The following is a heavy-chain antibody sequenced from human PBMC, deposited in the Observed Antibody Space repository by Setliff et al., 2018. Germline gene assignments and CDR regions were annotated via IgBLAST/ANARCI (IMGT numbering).Heavy chain of an antibody. V-gene: IGHV3-72*01. CDR3: ARDSSLRYYFDY. J-gene: IGHJ4*02. CDR2: IRNKDNSYTT. Sequence: GGSLRLSCAASGFTFSAHYMDWLRQAPGKGLEWVGRIRNKDNSYTTEYAASVKGRFTISRDDSKNSLYLQMNGLKTEDRAVYYCARDSSLRYYFDYWGQGALVTVSS. CDR1: GFTFSAHY. D-gene: IGHD3-3*01.